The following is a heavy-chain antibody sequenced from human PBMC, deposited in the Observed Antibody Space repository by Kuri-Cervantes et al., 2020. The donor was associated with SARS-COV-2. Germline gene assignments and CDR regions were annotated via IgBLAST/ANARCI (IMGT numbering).Heavy chain of an antibody. J-gene: IGHJ6*03. V-gene: IGHV3-7*01. CDR3: ARLGAARKSYYYYYMDV. CDR1: GFTFSSYW. Sequence: GGSLRLSCAASGFTFSSYWMSWVRQAPGKGLEWVANIKQDGSEKYYVDSVKGRFTISRDNAKNSLYLQMNSLRAEDTAVYYCARLGAARKSYYYYYMDVWGKGTTVTVSS. D-gene: IGHD6-13*01. CDR2: IKQDGSEK.